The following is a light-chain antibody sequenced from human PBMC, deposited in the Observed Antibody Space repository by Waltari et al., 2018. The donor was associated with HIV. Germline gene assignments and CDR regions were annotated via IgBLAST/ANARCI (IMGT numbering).Light chain of an antibody. CDR1: PLGDKY. J-gene: IGLJ2*01. CDR3: QAWDSSTAV. Sequence: SYELTQPPSVSASPGQTASFTCPGDPLGDKYARWYQQKPGQSPVLVIYQDSKRPSGIPERFSGSNSGNTATLTISGTQAMDEADYYCQAWDSSTAVFGGGTKLTVL. V-gene: IGLV3-1*01. CDR2: QDS.